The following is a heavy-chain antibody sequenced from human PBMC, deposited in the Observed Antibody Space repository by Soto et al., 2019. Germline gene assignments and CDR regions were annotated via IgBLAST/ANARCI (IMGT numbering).Heavy chain of an antibody. Sequence: SETLSLTCTVSGGSISSSSYYWGWIRQPPGKGLEWIGSIYYSGSTYYNPSLKSRVTISVDTSKNQFSLKLSSVTAADTAVYYCSRSRLPLIVVADWGQGTLVTGFS. CDR2: IYYSGST. J-gene: IGHJ4*02. D-gene: IGHD3-22*01. V-gene: IGHV4-39*01. CDR3: SRSRLPLIVVAD. CDR1: GGSISSSSYY.